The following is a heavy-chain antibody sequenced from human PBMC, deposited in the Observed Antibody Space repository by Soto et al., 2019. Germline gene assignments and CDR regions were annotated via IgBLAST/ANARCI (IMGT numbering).Heavy chain of an antibody. D-gene: IGHD3-3*01. CDR3: AKEGSRDFWSGYYTPYGMDV. Sequence: GGSLRLSCAASGFTFSSYAMSWVRQAPGKGLEWVSAISGSGGSTYYADSVKGRFTISRDNSKNTLYLQMNSLRAEDTAVYYCAKEGSRDFWSGYYTPYGMDVWGQGTTVTVSS. CDR2: ISGSGGST. J-gene: IGHJ6*02. CDR1: GFTFSSYA. V-gene: IGHV3-23*01.